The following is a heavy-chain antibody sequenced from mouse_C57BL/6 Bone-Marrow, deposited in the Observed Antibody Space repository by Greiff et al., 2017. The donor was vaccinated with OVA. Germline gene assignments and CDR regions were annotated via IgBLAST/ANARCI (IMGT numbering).Heavy chain of an antibody. J-gene: IGHJ4*01. CDR1: GYTFTSYD. D-gene: IGHD1-1*01. Sequence: QVQLKQSGPELVKPGASVKLSCKASGYTFTSYDINWVKQRPGQGLEWIGWIYPRDGSTKYNEKFKGKATLTVDTSSSTAYMELHSLTSEDSAVYFCARRHYYGSSPYAMDYWGQGTSVTVSS. CDR2: IYPRDGST. V-gene: IGHV1-85*01. CDR3: ARRHYYGSSPYAMDY.